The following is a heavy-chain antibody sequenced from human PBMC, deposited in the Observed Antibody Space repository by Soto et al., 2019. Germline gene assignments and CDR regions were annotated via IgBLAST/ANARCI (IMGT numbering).Heavy chain of an antibody. V-gene: IGHV3-23*01. Sequence: GGSLRLSCAASGFTFSSYAMSWVRQAPGKGLEWVSAISGSGGSTYYADSVKGRFTISRDNSKNTLYLQMNSLRAEDTAVYYCSGSYYQRLDYYYGMDVWGQGTTVTVSS. CDR3: SGSYYQRLDYYYGMDV. D-gene: IGHD3-10*01. CDR2: ISGSGGST. CDR1: GFTFSSYA. J-gene: IGHJ6*02.